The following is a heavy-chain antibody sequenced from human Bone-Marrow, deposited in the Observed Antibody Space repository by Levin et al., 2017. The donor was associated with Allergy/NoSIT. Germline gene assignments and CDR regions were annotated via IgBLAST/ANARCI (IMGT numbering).Heavy chain of an antibody. J-gene: IGHJ3*02. CDR3: AKGYSGYPNDGFDI. D-gene: IGHD5-12*01. V-gene: IGHV3-23*01. CDR2: ISGSGAST. CDR1: GFTFSSYA. Sequence: HAGGSLRLSCAASGFTFSSYAMSWVRQGPGKGLDWVSVISGSGASTYYADSRFTISRDNSNNTLYLQMSSLRAEDTAVYYCAKGYSGYPNDGFDIWGQGTMVTVSS.